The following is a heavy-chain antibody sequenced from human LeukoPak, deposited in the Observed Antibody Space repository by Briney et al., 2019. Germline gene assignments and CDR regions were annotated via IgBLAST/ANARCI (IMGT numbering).Heavy chain of an antibody. V-gene: IGHV1-46*01. CDR3: ARAYSSSWYYWFDP. Sequence: ASVKVSCKASGYTFTSNYIHWVRQAPGQGLEWMGMIYPRDGSTSYAQKFQGRVTMTRDTSTSTVYMELSSLRSEDTAVYYCARAYSSSWYYWFDPWGQGTLVTVSS. D-gene: IGHD6-13*01. CDR1: GYTFTSNY. CDR2: IYPRDGST. J-gene: IGHJ5*02.